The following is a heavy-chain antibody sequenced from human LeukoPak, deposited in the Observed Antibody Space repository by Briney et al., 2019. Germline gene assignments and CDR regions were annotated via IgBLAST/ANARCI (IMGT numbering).Heavy chain of an antibody. Sequence: GASVKVSCKASGYTFTSYYIQWVRQAPGQGLEWMGIINPSGGSTSYAQKFQGRVTMTRDTSTGTVYMELRSLRSEDTAVYYCARDSRLYRFRRGEVANDYWGQGTLVTVSS. CDR3: ARDSRLYRFRRGEVANDY. D-gene: IGHD3-10*01. V-gene: IGHV1-46*01. CDR1: GYTFTSYY. J-gene: IGHJ4*02. CDR2: INPSGGST.